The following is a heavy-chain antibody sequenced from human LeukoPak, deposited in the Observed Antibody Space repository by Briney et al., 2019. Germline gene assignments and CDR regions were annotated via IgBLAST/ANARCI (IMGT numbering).Heavy chain of an antibody. Sequence: GRSLSLSCAVSGFTFSSYWISWVSQAPGRGLEWVVNIKQDGSEKYYVDSVKGRLTISRDHAKNSLDLQMNSLRAEDTAVYYCARVWELLLRRYYYYYMDVWGKGTTVTVSS. J-gene: IGHJ6*03. V-gene: IGHV3-7*01. CDR1: GFTFSSYW. D-gene: IGHD1-26*01. CDR2: IKQDGSEK. CDR3: ARVWELLLRRYYYYYMDV.